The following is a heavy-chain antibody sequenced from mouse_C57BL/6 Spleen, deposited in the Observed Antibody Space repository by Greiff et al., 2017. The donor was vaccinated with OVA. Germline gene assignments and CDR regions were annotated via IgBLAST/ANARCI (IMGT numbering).Heavy chain of an antibody. J-gene: IGHJ2*01. CDR3: ALRGYYYGSSDY. Sequence: VQLQQSGPELVKPGASVKISCKASGYTFTDYYMNWVKQSHGKSLEWIGDINPNNGGTSYNQKFKGKATLTVDKSSSTAYMELRSLTSEDSAVYYCALRGYYYGSSDYWGQGTTLTVSS. CDR2: INPNNGGT. D-gene: IGHD1-1*01. V-gene: IGHV1-26*01. CDR1: GYTFTDYY.